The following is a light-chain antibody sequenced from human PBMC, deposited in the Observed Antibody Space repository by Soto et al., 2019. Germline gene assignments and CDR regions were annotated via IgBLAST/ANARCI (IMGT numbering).Light chain of an antibody. CDR1: QSVSSN. Sequence: EIVMTHSPATLSVSQWEIAALSCRASQSVSSNLAWYQQKAGQAPRLLIYDTSIRASGIPDRFSGSGSGTDFTLTISRLEPEDFAVFYCQQYGTSEIIFGQGTRLEIK. CDR3: QQYGTSEII. J-gene: IGKJ5*01. V-gene: IGKV3-20*01. CDR2: DTS.